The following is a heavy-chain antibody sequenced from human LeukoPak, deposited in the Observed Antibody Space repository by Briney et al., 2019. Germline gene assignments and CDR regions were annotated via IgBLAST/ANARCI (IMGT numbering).Heavy chain of an antibody. V-gene: IGHV1-2*02. CDR1: GYTFTGYY. CDR3: ARDSGSYYGLADY. D-gene: IGHD1-26*01. CDR2: INPNSGGT. Sequence: ASVKGSCKASGYTFTGYYMHLVRQAPGQGLEWMGWINPNSGGTNYTQKFQGRVTMTRDTSISTAYMELSRLRSDDTAVYYCARDSGSYYGLADYWGQGTLVTVSS. J-gene: IGHJ4*02.